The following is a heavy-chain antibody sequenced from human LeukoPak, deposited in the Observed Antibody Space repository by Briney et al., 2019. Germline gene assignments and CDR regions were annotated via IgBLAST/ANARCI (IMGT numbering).Heavy chain of an antibody. CDR3: ARDLFSNLAYYDSSGYNY. V-gene: IGHV3-21*01. J-gene: IGHJ4*02. D-gene: IGHD3-22*01. CDR1: GFTFSSYA. Sequence: GGSLRLSCAASGFTFSSYAMSWVRQAPGKGLEWVSSISSSSSYIYYADSVKGRFTISRDNAKNSLYLQMNSLRAEDTAVYYCARDLFSNLAYYDSSGYNYWGQGTLVTVSS. CDR2: ISSSSSYI.